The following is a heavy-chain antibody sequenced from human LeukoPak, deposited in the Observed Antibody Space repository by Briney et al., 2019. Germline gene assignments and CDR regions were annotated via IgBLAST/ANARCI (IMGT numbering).Heavy chain of an antibody. CDR1: GGSISSSSYY. J-gene: IGHJ6*02. CDR2: IYYSGST. V-gene: IGHV4-39*07. CDR3: ARGRLGIVVVGYYGMDV. Sequence: PSETLSLTCTVSGGSISSSSYYWGWIRQPPGKGLEWIGSIYYSGSTYYNPSLKGRVTISVDTSKNQFSLKLSSVTAADTAVYYCARGRLGIVVVGYYGMDVWGQGTTVTVSS. D-gene: IGHD2-2*01.